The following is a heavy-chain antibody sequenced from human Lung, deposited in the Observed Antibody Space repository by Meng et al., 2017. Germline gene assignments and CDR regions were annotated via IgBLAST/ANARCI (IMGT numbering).Heavy chain of an antibody. CDR1: AYNCPDYW. CDR3: VRDEDISSAGKLFGNY. CDR2: IDPTSGDT. D-gene: IGHD6-13*01. Sequence: LAQSGAEVKKPGAPVQRRWKPSAYNCPDYWRHWVGRAPGQGLEWMGRIDPTSGDTHYAQRFQGRVTMTGDTSISTAYMELSGLRSDDTAMYYCVRDEDISSAGKLFGNYWGQGTLVTVSS. V-gene: IGHV1-2*06. J-gene: IGHJ4*02.